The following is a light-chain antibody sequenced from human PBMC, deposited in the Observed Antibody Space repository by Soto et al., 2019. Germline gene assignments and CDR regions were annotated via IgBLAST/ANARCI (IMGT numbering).Light chain of an antibody. CDR3: QPLNTYQIT. CDR2: DDS. J-gene: IGKJ5*01. Sequence: DIQTTQSPSTLCALGGHRVTITGRASQSISSWLAWYQQKPGKAPKIMIYDDSSLESGVQSRFSGSGSGTDFTLTIRSLQSEDFATYYCQPLNTYQITLGKGTRLELK. CDR1: QSISSW. V-gene: IGKV1-5*01.